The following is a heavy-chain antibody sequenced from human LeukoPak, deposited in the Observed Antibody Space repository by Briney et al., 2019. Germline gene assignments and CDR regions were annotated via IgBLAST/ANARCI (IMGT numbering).Heavy chain of an antibody. D-gene: IGHD6-19*01. CDR1: GYTFTGYY. J-gene: IGHJ4*02. Sequence: ASVKVSCKASGYTFTGYYMHWVRQAPGQGLEWMGWINPNSGGTNYAQNLQGRVTMTTDTSTSTAYMELRSLRSDDTAVYYCARAGDSSGWYRVIDYWGQGTLVTVSS. CDR3: ARAGDSSGWYRVIDY. CDR2: INPNSGGT. V-gene: IGHV1-2*02.